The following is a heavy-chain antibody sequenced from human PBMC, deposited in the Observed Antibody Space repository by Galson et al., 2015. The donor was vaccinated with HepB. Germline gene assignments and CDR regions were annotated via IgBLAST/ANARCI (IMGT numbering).Heavy chain of an antibody. V-gene: IGHV3-48*01. D-gene: IGHD3-3*01. J-gene: IGHJ3*02. Sequence: SLRLSCAASGFTFSSYSMNWVRQAPGKGLEWVSYISSSSSTIYYADSVKGRFTISRDNAKNSLYLQMNSLRAEDTAVYYCARDAIFFTYYDFWSGYERGDAFDIWGQGTMVTVSS. CDR3: ARDAIFFTYYDFWSGYERGDAFDI. CDR2: ISSSSSTI. CDR1: GFTFSSYS.